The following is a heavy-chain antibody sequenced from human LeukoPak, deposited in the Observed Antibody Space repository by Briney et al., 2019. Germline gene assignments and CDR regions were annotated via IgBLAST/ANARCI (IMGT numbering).Heavy chain of an antibody. J-gene: IGHJ4*02. Sequence: GRSLRLSCAASRFTFTTYGMHWVRQAPGKGLEWVAIIWYDGSNKYYADSVKGRFTISRDNSKNTLYLQMNNLRADDTAVYYCAAGEPYVYWGQGTLVTVSS. CDR3: AAGEPYVY. CDR1: RFTFTTYG. V-gene: IGHV3-33*01. D-gene: IGHD1-14*01. CDR2: IWYDGSNK.